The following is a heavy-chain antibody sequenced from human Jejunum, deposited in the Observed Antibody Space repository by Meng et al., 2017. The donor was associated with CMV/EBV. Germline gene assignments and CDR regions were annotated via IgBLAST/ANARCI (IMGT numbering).Heavy chain of an antibody. J-gene: IGHJ4*02. D-gene: IGHD6-13*01. CDR1: GFTFSYYW. CDR3: ARQAGTY. Sequence: SLSCVGSGFTFSYYWMSWVRQAPGKGLECVANIKEDGGEEYYVDSVKGRFTISRDNAKNSLYLQMNSLRAEDTAVYYCARQAGTYWGQGTVVTVSS. V-gene: IGHV3-7*01. CDR2: IKEDGGEE.